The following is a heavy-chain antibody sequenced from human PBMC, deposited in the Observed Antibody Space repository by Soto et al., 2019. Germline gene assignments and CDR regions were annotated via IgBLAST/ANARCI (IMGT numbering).Heavy chain of an antibody. J-gene: IGHJ6*02. CDR3: ARGGRGTWFGELWAIDYYGMDV. CDR1: GYTFTGYY. D-gene: IGHD3-10*01. CDR2: INPNSGGT. Sequence: ASVNVSCKASGYTFTGYYMHWVRQAPGQGLEWMGWINPNSGGTNYAQKFQGWVTMTRDTSISTAYMELSRLRSDDTAVYYCARGGRGTWFGELWAIDYYGMDVWGQGTTVTVSS. V-gene: IGHV1-2*04.